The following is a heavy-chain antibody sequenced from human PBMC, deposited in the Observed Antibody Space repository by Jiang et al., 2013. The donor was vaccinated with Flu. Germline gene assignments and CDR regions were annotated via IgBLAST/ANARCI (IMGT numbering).Heavy chain of an antibody. J-gene: IGHJ4*02. D-gene: IGHD6-19*01. CDR1: GFTFSNAW. CDR3: TTDSGAVAGTDY. Sequence: VQLVESGGGLVKPGGSLRLSCAASGFTFSNAWMSWVRQAPGKGLEWVGRIKSKTDGGTTDYAAPVKGRFTISRDDSKNTLYLQMNSLKTEDTAVYYCTTDSGAVAGTDYWGQGTLVTVSS. CDR2: IKSKTDGGTT. V-gene: IGHV3-15*01.